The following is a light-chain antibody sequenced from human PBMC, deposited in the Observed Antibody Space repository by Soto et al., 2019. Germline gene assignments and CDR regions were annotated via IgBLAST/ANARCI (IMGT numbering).Light chain of an antibody. CDR2: DAS. J-gene: IGKJ1*01. Sequence: EIVLTQSPATLSLSPGERATLSCRASQSVSSYLAWYQQKPGQAPRLLIYDASNGATGIPARFSGSGSGTDFTLTISSLEPEDFAVYYCQQRSNWTFGQGTKVDSK. CDR3: QQRSNWT. V-gene: IGKV3-11*01. CDR1: QSVSSY.